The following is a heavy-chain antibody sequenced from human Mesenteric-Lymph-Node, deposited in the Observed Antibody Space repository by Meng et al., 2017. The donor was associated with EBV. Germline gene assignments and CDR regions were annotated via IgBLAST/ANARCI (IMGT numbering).Heavy chain of an antibody. D-gene: IGHD2/OR15-2a*01. Sequence: QVQLVQSGAEVKKPGASVKVSCKASGYSFSTYAIHWLRQAPGQRLEWMGWINAGNGDTKYSQKLQGRVILTSDTSASTVYMELNSLRSEDTALYYCARNIEGTITLDYWGQGALGTVSS. CDR3: ARNIEGTITLDY. V-gene: IGHV1-3*01. J-gene: IGHJ4*02. CDR1: GYSFSTYA. CDR2: INAGNGDT.